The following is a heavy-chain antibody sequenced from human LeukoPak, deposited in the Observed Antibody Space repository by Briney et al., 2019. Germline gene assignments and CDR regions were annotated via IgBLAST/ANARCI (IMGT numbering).Heavy chain of an antibody. CDR3: PSGHFYSDSNNYYKFFDC. Sequence: PGGSVRLSGSSSGFNYITSSMAGFHPTPGAGLDGVSSISSVGTPTYYTDPVKGRFTIHRDNSKNTLSLQMNSLRPEVTAVYYCPSGHFYSDSNNYYKFFDCWGQGTMVTDPS. D-gene: IGHD3-22*01. V-gene: IGHV3-23*01. J-gene: IGHJ4*02. CDR1: GFNYITSS. CDR2: ISSVGTPT.